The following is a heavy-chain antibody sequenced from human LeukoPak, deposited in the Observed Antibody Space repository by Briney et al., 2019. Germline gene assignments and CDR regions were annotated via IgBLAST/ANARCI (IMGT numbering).Heavy chain of an antibody. CDR1: GFTFSSYA. V-gene: IGHV3-30-3*01. D-gene: IGHD6-19*01. CDR2: ISYDGSNK. Sequence: PGRSLRLSCAASGFTFSSYAMRWVRQAPGKGLEWVAVISYDGSNKYYADSVKGRFTISRDNSKNTLYLQMNSLRAEDTAVYYCASQSVAGPAGWFDPWGQGTLVTVSS. J-gene: IGHJ5*02. CDR3: ASQSVAGPAGWFDP.